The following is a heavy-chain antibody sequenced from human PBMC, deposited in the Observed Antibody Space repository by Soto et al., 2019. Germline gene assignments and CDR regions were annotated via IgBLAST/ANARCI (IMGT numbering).Heavy chain of an antibody. Sequence: QVLLVQSGAEVKKPGSSVKISCKASGGSFGNSAINWVRQTPGQGLEWLGGFIPVYRTLNYAQKFQGRVTNTADESTGTAYMTLKSLASNDSAVYYCATGVIWIGYFTVDSWGQGTRVTVSS. CDR2: FIPVYRTL. CDR1: GGSFGNSA. V-gene: IGHV1-69*01. J-gene: IGHJ4*02. CDR3: ATGVIWIGYFTVDS. D-gene: IGHD3-3*01.